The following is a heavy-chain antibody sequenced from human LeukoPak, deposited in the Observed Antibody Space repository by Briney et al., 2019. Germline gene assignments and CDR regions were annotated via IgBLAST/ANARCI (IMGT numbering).Heavy chain of an antibody. J-gene: IGHJ4*02. CDR3: ARGYYYDSSGYYYVDFYFDS. CDR2: IYYSGST. V-gene: IGHV4-59*01. D-gene: IGHD3-22*01. Sequence: PSETLSLTCTVSGGSISSYYWSWIRQPPGKGLEWIGYIYYSGSTNYNPSLKSRVTISVDTSKNQFSLKLSSVTAADTAVYYCARGYYYDSSGYYYVDFYFDSWGQGTLVTVSS. CDR1: GGSISSYY.